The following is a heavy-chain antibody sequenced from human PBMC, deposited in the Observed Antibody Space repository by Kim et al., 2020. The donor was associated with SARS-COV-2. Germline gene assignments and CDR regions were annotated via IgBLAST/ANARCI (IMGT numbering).Heavy chain of an antibody. CDR3: ARGVEWIAADADFDY. D-gene: IGHD6-6*01. V-gene: IGHV1-18*01. Sequence: QKLQGRVTMTTDTSTSTAYMELRSLRSDDTAVYYCARGVEWIAADADFDYWGQGTLVTVSS. J-gene: IGHJ4*02.